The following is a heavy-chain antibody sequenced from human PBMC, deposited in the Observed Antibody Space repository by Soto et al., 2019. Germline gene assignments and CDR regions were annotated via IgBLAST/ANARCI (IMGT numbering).Heavy chain of an antibody. CDR3: ATVLTFGGVIVRPLYY. D-gene: IGHD3-16*02. CDR1: GYTLTELS. CDR2: FDPEDGET. Sequence: ASVKVSCKVSGYTLTELSMHRVRQAPGKGLEWMGGFDPEDGETIYAQKFQGRVTMTEDTSTDTAYMELSSLRSEDTAVYYCATVLTFGGVIVRPLYYWGQGTLVTVSS. V-gene: IGHV1-24*01. J-gene: IGHJ4*02.